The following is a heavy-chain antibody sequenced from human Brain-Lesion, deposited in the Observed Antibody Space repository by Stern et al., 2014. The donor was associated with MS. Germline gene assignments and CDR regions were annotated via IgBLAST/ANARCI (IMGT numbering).Heavy chain of an antibody. D-gene: IGHD5-18*01. CDR3: ARETGGYTYGDTDFFDY. J-gene: IGHJ4*02. CDR1: GGSISSGSFY. CDR2: IYSSGST. V-gene: IGHV4-61*02. Sequence: VQLVESGPGLVKPSQTLSLTCIVSGGSISSGSFYWNWIRQPAGKGLEWIGRIYSSGSTNYNPYLKSRVTISGDPSKNQFSLKMFSMTAADTAVYYCARETGGYTYGDTDFFDYWGQGALVTVSS.